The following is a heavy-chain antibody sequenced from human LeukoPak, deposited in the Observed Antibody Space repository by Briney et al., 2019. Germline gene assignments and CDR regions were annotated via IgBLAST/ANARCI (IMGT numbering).Heavy chain of an antibody. CDR3: ARSNVVGVTSPRYFDY. V-gene: IGHV1-2*02. CDR1: GYTFTGYY. J-gene: IGHJ4*02. CDR2: INPNSDDT. D-gene: IGHD2-15*01. Sequence: GASVKVSCKASGYTFTGYYMHWVRQAPGQGLEWMGWINPNSDDTNYAQKFQGRVTMTRDTSISTAYMELSRLTSDDTAVYYCARSNVVGVTSPRYFDYWGQGTLVTVSS.